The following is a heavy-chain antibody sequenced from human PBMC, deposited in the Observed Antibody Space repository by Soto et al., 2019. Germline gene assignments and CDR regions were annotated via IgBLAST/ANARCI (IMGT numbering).Heavy chain of an antibody. CDR3: ARARGDDFWSGYSLGYYYYYMDV. CDR2: IYYSGST. D-gene: IGHD3-3*01. V-gene: IGHV4-59*01. J-gene: IGHJ6*03. Sequence: QVQLQESGPGLVKPSETLSLTCTVSGGSISSYYWSWIRQPPGKGLEWIGYIYYSGSTNYNPSLKSRVTISVDTSKNQFSLKLSSVTAADTAVYYCARARGDDFWSGYSLGYYYYYMDVWGKGTTVTVSS. CDR1: GGSISSYY.